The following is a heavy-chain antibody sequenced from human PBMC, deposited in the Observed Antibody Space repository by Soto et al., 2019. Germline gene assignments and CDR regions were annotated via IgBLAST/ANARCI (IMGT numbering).Heavy chain of an antibody. Sequence: PGGSLRLSCAASGFPFSHYWMHWVRQTPGKGLVWVSRINPAGTITNYADSVEGRFTISRDNADSALFLQMNSLSAEDSAVYYCSGAESPDTAYFSLYWGQGTPVTVSS. CDR3: SGAESPDTAYFSLY. V-gene: IGHV3-74*01. D-gene: IGHD1-26*01. CDR1: GFPFSHYW. CDR2: INPAGTIT. J-gene: IGHJ4*02.